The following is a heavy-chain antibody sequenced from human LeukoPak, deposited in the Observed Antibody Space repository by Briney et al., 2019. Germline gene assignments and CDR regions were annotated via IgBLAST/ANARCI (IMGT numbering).Heavy chain of an antibody. CDR2: ISAYTGNT. CDR1: GYTFTNFG. D-gene: IGHD4-17*01. CDR3: ARDSSTVSLWFDP. Sequence: ASVKVSCKASGYTFTNFGISWVRQAPGQGVEWMGWISAYTGNTNYAQNLQGRVTMTTDTSTNTAYMEVRNLRSDDTAVYYCARDSSTVSLWFDPWGQGTLVTVSS. V-gene: IGHV1-18*01. J-gene: IGHJ5*02.